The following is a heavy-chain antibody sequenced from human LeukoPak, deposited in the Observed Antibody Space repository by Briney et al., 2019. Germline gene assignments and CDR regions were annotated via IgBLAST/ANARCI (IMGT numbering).Heavy chain of an antibody. CDR1: GGSIGSYY. CDR3: ARDSDEGYFDY. D-gene: IGHD3-10*01. CDR2: IYYSGST. J-gene: IGHJ4*02. V-gene: IGHV4-59*01. Sequence: SETLSLTCTVSGGSIGSYYWSWIRQPPGKGLEWIGYIYYSGSTNYNPSLKSRVTISVDTSKNQFSLKLSSVTAADTAVYYCARDSDEGYFDYWGQGTLVTVSS.